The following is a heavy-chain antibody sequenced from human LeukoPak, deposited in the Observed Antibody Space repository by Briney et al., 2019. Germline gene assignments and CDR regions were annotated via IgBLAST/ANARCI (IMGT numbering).Heavy chain of an antibody. J-gene: IGHJ4*01. CDR1: GFTFSNYA. D-gene: IGHD6-19*01. Sequence: GGSLILSCAASGFTFSNYAMSWVRQVPGRGLEWVSTISSRGDSTYVADSVKGRFTISRDNSKNTLYLQMNSLRAEDTAVYYCAKGIYSSGWSYFDYWGHGTLVTVSS. CDR3: AKGIYSSGWSYFDY. V-gene: IGHV3-23*01. CDR2: ISSRGDST.